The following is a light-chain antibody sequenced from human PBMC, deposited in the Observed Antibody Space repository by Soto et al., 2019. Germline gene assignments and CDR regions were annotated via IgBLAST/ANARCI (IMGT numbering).Light chain of an antibody. J-gene: IGLJ1*01. CDR2: EVS. CDR1: SSDVGSYNR. Sequence: QSVLTQPPSVSGSPGQSVTISCTGTSSDVGSYNRVSWYQQPPGTAPKLMIYEVSNRPSGVPDRFSGSKSGNTASLTISGLQAEDEADYYCSSYTSSSPGVFGTGTKLTVL. V-gene: IGLV2-18*02. CDR3: SSYTSSSPGV.